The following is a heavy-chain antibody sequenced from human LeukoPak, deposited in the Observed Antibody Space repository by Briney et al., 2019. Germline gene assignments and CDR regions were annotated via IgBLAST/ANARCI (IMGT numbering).Heavy chain of an antibody. CDR2: IFSSGST. J-gene: IGHJ3*02. CDR3: ARHLPRTDIGYAFDI. V-gene: IGHV4-59*08. CDR1: GGSISNYY. D-gene: IGHD2-15*01. Sequence: SETLSLTCTVCGGSISNYYWSWIRQPPGKGLEWIGYIFSSGSTNYNPSLASRVTISLVTSKNQFSLRLRSVTAADTAVYYCARHLPRTDIGYAFDIWGQGTVVTVSS.